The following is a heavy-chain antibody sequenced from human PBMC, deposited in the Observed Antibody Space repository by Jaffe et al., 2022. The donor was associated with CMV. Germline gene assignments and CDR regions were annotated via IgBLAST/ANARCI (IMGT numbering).Heavy chain of an antibody. CDR3: ARDPRTLFGDYSSGWGNWFDP. V-gene: IGHV1-18*01. D-gene: IGHD6-19*01. CDR1: GYTFTSYG. J-gene: IGHJ5*02. Sequence: QVQLVQSGAEVKKPGASVKVSCKASGYTFTSYGISWVRQAPGQGLEWMGWISAYNGNTNYAQKLQGRVTMTTDTSTSTAYMELRSLRSDDTAVYYCARDPRTLFGDYSSGWGNWFDPWGQGTLVTVSS. CDR2: ISAYNGNT.